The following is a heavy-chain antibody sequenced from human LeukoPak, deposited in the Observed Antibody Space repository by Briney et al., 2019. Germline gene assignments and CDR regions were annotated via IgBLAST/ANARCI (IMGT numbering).Heavy chain of an antibody. CDR1: GGSISSSSYS. J-gene: IGHJ4*02. CDR3: ARHEAPELLWFGELFSPFDY. D-gene: IGHD3-10*01. CDR2: IYYSGST. Sequence: SETLSLTCTVSGGSISSSSYSWGWIRQPPGKGLEWIGSIYYSGSTYYNPSLKSRVTISVDTSKNQFSLKLSSVTAADTAVYYCARHEAPELLWFGELFSPFDYWGQGTLVTVSS. V-gene: IGHV4-39*01.